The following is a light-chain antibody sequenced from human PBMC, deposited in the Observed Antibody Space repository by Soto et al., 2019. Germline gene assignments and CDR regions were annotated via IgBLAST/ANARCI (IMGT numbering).Light chain of an antibody. CDR2: GAS. J-gene: IGKJ4*01. Sequence: EIVVTQSPAILSLSPGEXATLSCRASQNIISNLAWYQQKLGQAPRLLIYGASTRATGIPARFSGSGSGTEFTLNISSLQSEDFAVYYCQHYNNWLGTFGGGTKVDIK. CDR1: QNIISN. V-gene: IGKV3-15*01. CDR3: QHYNNWLGT.